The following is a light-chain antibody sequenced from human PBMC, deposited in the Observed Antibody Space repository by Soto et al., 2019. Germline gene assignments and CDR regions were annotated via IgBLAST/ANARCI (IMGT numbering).Light chain of an antibody. CDR3: SSHAGSSVV. CDR1: SSDAGGYNY. CDR2: DVT. V-gene: IGLV2-11*01. J-gene: IGLJ1*01. Sequence: QSALTQPRSVSGSPGQSVTISCTGTSSDAGGYNYVSWYQQHPGKAPKLMIYDVTTRPSGVPDRFSGSKSGNTASLTISGLQAEDEADYYCSSHAGSSVVFGTGTKVT.